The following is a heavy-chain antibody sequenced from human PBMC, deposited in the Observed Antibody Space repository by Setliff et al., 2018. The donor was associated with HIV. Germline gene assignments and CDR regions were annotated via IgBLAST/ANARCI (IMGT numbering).Heavy chain of an antibody. CDR2: IYYSEST. V-gene: IGHV4-39*07. CDR3: ARDGPLEGSYRYYYYMDV. CDR1: GGSISSSSYY. D-gene: IGHD3-10*01. J-gene: IGHJ6*03. Sequence: SETLSLTCTVSGGSISSSSYYWGWIRQPPGKGLEWIGSIYYSESTSYNPSLKSRVTISVDTSKNQFSLKLGSVTAADTAVYYCARDGPLEGSYRYYYYMDVWGKGTTVTVSS.